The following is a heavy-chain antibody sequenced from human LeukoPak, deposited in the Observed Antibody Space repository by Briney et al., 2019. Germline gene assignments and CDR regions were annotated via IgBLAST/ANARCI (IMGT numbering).Heavy chain of an antibody. CDR2: ISGSGDNT. J-gene: IGHJ4*02. D-gene: IGHD3-22*01. V-gene: IGHV3-23*01. Sequence: GGSLRLSCAASGFTFRNYGMHWIRQAPGKGLEWVSGISGSGDNTYYADSVKGRFTISRDNSKNTPYVQVNSLGTEDTAAYYCAKGSYYDSSGSFYFDYWGQGTLVTVSS. CDR3: AKGSYYDSSGSFYFDY. CDR1: GFTFRNYG.